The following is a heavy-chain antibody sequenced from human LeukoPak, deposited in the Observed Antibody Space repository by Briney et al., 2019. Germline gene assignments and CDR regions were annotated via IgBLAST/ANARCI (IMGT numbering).Heavy chain of an antibody. CDR3: ARDITDSILSDDAFDI. V-gene: IGHV4-4*07. CDR1: GASISSYY. D-gene: IGHD3-10*01. J-gene: IGHJ3*02. CDR2: IYTSGST. Sequence: SETLSLTCTVSGASISSYYWSWIRQPPGKGLEWIGRIYTSGSTNYNPSLKSRVTMPEDTSKNQFSLKLSSVTAADTAVYYCARDITDSILSDDAFDIWGQGTMVTVSS.